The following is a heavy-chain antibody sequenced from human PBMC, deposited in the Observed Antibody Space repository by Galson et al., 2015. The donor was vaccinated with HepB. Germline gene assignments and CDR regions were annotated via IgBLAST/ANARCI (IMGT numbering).Heavy chain of an antibody. CDR2: IYPGDSDT. J-gene: IGHJ5*02. CDR3: ARHIWFGELSNWFDP. Sequence: QSGAEVTKPGESLQISCKGSGSSFTSYWIGWVRQMPGKGLEWMGIIYPGDSDTRYSPSFQGQVTISADKSISTAYLQWSSLKASDTAMYYCARHIWFGELSNWFDPWGQGTLVTVSS. CDR1: GSSFTSYW. D-gene: IGHD3-10*01. V-gene: IGHV5-51*01.